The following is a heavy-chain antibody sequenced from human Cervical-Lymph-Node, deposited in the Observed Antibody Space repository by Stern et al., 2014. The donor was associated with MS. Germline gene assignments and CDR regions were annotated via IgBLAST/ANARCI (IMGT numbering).Heavy chain of an antibody. CDR3: ARGAGDNWFDP. Sequence: QLVQSGADVKKPGSSVRVSCKAYGGISWLRQAPGQGLEYMGGIIRPVGTAHYTQRFQGRLTITADKSTNTTYRELFSLRSDDTAIYYCARGAGDNWFDPWGQGTLVSVSS. CDR1: GG. D-gene: IGHD3-10*01. J-gene: IGHJ5*02. CDR2: IIRPVGTA. V-gene: IGHV1-69*06.